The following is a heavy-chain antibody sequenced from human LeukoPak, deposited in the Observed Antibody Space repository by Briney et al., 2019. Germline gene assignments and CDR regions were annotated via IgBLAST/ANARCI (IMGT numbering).Heavy chain of an antibody. V-gene: IGHV4-59*01. J-gene: IGHJ4*02. CDR2: IYYSGST. CDR3: ARGDRIQLWSWRFDY. D-gene: IGHD5-18*01. CDR1: GGSISSYY. Sequence: SETLSLTCTVSGGSISSYYWNWIRQPPGKGLEWIGYIYYSGSTNYNPSLKSRVTISVDTSKNQFSLKLSSVTAADTAVYYCARGDRIQLWSWRFDYWGQGTLVTVSS.